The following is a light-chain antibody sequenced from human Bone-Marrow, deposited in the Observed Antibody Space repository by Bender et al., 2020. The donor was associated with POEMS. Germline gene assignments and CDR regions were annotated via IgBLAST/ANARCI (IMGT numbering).Light chain of an antibody. CDR2: EAD. Sequence: QSALTQPASVSGSPGQSLTISCGNLGSHLTVSWYQQHPDKAPKVLLYEADRRPSGVSDRFSGSTSGNTASLTISGLQPEDEADYFCCSYVGNYSYVFGP. CDR3: CSYVGNYSYV. CDR1: NLGSHLT. J-gene: IGLJ1*01. V-gene: IGLV2-23*01.